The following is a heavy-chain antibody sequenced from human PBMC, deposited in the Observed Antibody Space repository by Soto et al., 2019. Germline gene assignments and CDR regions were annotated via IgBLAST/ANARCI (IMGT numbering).Heavy chain of an antibody. V-gene: IGHV4-31*03. Sequence: PSETLSLTCTVSGGSISSGGYYWSWIRQHPGKGLEWIGYIYYSGNTYYNPSLKSRVTISVDTSKKQFSLKLSSVTAADAAVYYCARVYGDYALYYYYGMDVWGQGTTVTVSS. CDR1: GGSISSGGYY. CDR3: ARVYGDYALYYYYGMDV. J-gene: IGHJ6*02. D-gene: IGHD4-17*01. CDR2: IYYSGNT.